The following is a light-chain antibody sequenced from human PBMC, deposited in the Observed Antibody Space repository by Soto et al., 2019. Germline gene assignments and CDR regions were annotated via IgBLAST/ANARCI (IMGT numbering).Light chain of an antibody. Sequence: DIQLTQSPSTLSASLGDRVTIGCRASQDIGGWLAWYQQKPGKAPKLLIYRASTLEGGIPSRFNGGGSGTEFTLTISSLQPDDSATYYCQQYHTFSKTFGQGTKLEI. J-gene: IGKJ2*01. V-gene: IGKV1-5*03. CDR3: QQYHTFSKT. CDR1: QDIGGW. CDR2: RAS.